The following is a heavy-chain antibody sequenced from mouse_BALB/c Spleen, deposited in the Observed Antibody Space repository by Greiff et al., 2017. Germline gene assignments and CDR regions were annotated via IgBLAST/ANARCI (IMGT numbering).Heavy chain of an antibody. Sequence: DVMLVESGGGLVKPGGSLKLSCAASGFTFSSYAMSWVRQTPEKRLELVASISSGRCTYYPDSVMGRFTISRDNARNILYLQMSSLRSEDAAMYYCARVYGTWYFDVWGAGTTVTGSS. D-gene: IGHD1-2*01. J-gene: IGHJ1*01. CDR3: ARVYGTWYFDV. CDR2: ISSGRCT. V-gene: IGHV5-6-5*01. CDR1: GFTFSSYA.